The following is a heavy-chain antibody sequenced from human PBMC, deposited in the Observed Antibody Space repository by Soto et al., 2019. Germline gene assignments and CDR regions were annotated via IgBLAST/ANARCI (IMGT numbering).Heavy chain of an antibody. D-gene: IGHD3-10*01. Sequence: GSLRLSCAASGXTFSSYCMTWVRQAPGKGLEWVANIKEDGSEKYYVESVKGRFTISRDNAKNSLYLQVNSLRDDDTAVYYCARPRFRGMDVWGQGTTGTVS. CDR3: ARPRFRGMDV. CDR1: GXTFSSYC. V-gene: IGHV3-7*03. CDR2: IKEDGSEK. J-gene: IGHJ6*02.